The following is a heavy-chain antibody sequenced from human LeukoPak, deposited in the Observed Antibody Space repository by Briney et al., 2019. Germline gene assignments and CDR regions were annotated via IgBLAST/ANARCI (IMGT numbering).Heavy chain of an antibody. CDR3: ASRLWGDHIADY. CDR2: IYYSGST. CDR1: GGSISSYY. D-gene: IGHD3-16*01. Sequence: SETLSLTCTVSGGSISSYYWSWIRQPPGKGLEWIGYIYYSGSTNYNPSLKSRVTISVDTSKNQFSLKLSSVTAADTAVYYCASRLWGDHIADYWGQGTLVTVSS. V-gene: IGHV4-59*08. J-gene: IGHJ4*02.